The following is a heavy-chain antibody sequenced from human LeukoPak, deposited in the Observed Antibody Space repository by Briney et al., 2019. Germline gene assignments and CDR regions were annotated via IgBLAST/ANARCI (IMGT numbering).Heavy chain of an antibody. CDR1: GGTFSSYA. D-gene: IGHD1-26*01. CDR3: ARDRERAPIDAFDI. J-gene: IGHJ3*02. V-gene: IGHV1-69*13. CDR2: IIPIFGTA. Sequence: SXXVSCKASGGTFSSYAISWVRQAPGQGLEWMGGIIPIFGTANYAQKFQGRVTITADESTSTAHMELSSLRSEDTAVYYCARDRERAPIDAFDIWGQGTMVTVSS.